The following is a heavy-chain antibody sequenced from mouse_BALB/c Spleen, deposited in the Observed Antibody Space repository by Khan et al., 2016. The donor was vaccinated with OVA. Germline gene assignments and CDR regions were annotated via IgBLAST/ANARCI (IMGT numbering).Heavy chain of an antibody. D-gene: IGHD2-14*01. CDR1: GYTFTSYV. V-gene: IGHV1S136*01. CDR2: IYPFNDDT. Sequence: VQLQQSGPELVKPGASVKMSCKASGYTFTSYVMYWVMQKPGQGLEWVGYIYPFNDDTKYNEKFKGKATLTSDKSSSTAYMELISLTSEDSAVYFCAKNYRSGVYFDFWGQGTTLTVSS. CDR3: AKNYRSGVYFDF. J-gene: IGHJ2*01.